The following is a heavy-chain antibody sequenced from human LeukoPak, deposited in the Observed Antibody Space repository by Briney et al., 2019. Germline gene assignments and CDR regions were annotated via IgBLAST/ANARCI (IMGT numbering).Heavy chain of an antibody. J-gene: IGHJ4*02. CDR2: IYYSGST. Sequence: SETLSLTCTVSGGSVSSNIYYWKWIRQPPGKVLEWIGYIYYSGSTNYNPALKSRVTISVDTSKNQFSLKLTSLTAADTAVYYWAREDSSGYLGYWGQGTLVTVSS. CDR3: AREDSSGYLGY. CDR1: GGSVSSNIYY. V-gene: IGHV4-61*01. D-gene: IGHD3-22*01.